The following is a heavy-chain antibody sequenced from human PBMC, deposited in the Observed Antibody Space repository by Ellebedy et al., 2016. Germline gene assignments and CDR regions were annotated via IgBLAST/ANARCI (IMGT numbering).Heavy chain of an antibody. D-gene: IGHD6-6*01. Sequence: ASVKVSCKTSGYTFTTYYIHWVRQAPGQGLEWLGIIDPSSGDTSLAQRVQGRVTLTSDASTTTVYMNLFSLKSEDTALYYCARDRRTSSEGMDVWGQGTTVTVSS. V-gene: IGHV1-46*01. J-gene: IGHJ6*02. CDR1: GYTFTTYY. CDR2: IDPSSGDT. CDR3: ARDRRTSSEGMDV.